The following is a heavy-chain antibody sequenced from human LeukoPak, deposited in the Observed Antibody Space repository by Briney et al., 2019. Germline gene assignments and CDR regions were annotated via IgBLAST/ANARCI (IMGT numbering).Heavy chain of an antibody. CDR1: GFSFSSYA. Sequence: GGSLRLSCAASGFSFSSYAMSWVRQAPGKGLEWVSVVTGSGSSTYYADSVKGRFTTSRDNSKNTLYLQMNSLRAEDTAVYYCAKDRGSSGRYGMDVWGQGTTVTVSS. CDR2: VTGSGSST. D-gene: IGHD1-26*01. J-gene: IGHJ6*02. CDR3: AKDRGSSGRYGMDV. V-gene: IGHV3-23*01.